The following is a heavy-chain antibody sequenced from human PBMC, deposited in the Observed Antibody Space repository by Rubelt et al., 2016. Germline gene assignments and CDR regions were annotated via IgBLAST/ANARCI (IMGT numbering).Heavy chain of an antibody. D-gene: IGHD4-17*01. J-gene: IGHJ6*02. Sequence: EVQLVESGGGLVQPGGSLRLSCAASGFTFSSYAMSWVRQAPGKGLEWVSGISWNSGSIGYADSVKGRFTISRDNAKNSLYLQMNSLRAEDTALYYCARELTVYGMDVWGQGTTVTVSS. CDR3: ARELTVYGMDV. CDR2: ISWNSGSI. V-gene: IGHV3-9*01. CDR1: GFTFSSYA.